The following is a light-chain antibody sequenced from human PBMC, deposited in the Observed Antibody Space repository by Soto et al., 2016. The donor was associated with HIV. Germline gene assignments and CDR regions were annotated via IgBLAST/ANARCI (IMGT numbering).Light chain of an antibody. Sequence: IQMTQSPSTLSVSIGDRVTITCRTSQSINKWLAWYQQKPGKAPKLLISKASTLESGVPSRFSGSGSGTEFTLTISSLQPDDFATYFCQQSFTYPRTFGQGTKVDIK. J-gene: IGKJ1*01. CDR1: QSINKW. CDR2: KAS. V-gene: IGKV1-5*03. CDR3: QQSFTYPRT.